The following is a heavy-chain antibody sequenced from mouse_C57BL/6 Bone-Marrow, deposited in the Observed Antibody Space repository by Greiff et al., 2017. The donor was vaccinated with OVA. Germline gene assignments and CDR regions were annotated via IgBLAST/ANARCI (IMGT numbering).Heavy chain of an antibody. CDR2: INPNNGGT. CDR1: GYTFTDYY. D-gene: IGHD3-2*02. J-gene: IGHJ2*01. V-gene: IGHV1-26*01. CDR3: ARALRPFYFDY. Sequence: VQLQQSGPELVKPGASVKISCKASGYTFTDYYMNWVKQSHGKSLEWIGDINPNNGGTSYNQKFKGKATLTVDKSSSTAYMELRSLTSEDSAVYYCARALRPFYFDYGGQGTTLTVAS.